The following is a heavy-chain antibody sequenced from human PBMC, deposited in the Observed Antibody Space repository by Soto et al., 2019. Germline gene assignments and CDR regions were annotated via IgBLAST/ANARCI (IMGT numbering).Heavy chain of an antibody. CDR3: ARTGYDRSGYFVEYYFDY. V-gene: IGHV3-30-3*01. D-gene: IGHD3-22*01. CDR1: GFTFSKYA. J-gene: IGHJ4*02. Sequence: SLRLSCAASGFTFSKYAMHWVRQARGTGLEWVAVISNDGSNPYYADSVKGRFTISRDNSKNTLYLQMISLREEDTAVYYCARTGYDRSGYFVEYYFDYWGQGTLVTVSS. CDR2: ISNDGSNP.